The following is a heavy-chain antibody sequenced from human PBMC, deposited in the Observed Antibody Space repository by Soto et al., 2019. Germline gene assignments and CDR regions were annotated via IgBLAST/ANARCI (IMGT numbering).Heavy chain of an antibody. CDR1: GFSLSTSGVG. CDR3: AHIRAYDISTSYYPVDY. V-gene: IGHV2-5*02. D-gene: IGHD3-9*01. J-gene: IGHJ4*02. CDR2: IYCDYGK. Sequence: SGPTLVNPTHTLTLTCTFSGFSLSTSGVGVAWIREPPGKALEWLALIYCDYGKRYSPSLKTRLNITKDTSKNQVVLTLTKLAPVDTATYYCAHIRAYDISTSYYPVDYWGQGSLVTVSS.